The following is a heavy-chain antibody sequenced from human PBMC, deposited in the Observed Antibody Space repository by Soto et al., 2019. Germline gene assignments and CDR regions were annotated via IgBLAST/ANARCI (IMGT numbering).Heavy chain of an antibody. CDR2: IKQDGSEK. Sequence: GGSLRLSCAASGFTFSSYWMSWVRQAPGKGLEWVANIKQDGSEKYYVDSVKGRFTISRDNAKNSLYLQMNSLRAEDTALYYCARDMNPYSSSSDGIDYWGQGTLVTVSS. CDR3: ARDMNPYSSSSDGIDY. J-gene: IGHJ4*02. V-gene: IGHV3-7*01. CDR1: GFTFSSYW. D-gene: IGHD6-6*01.